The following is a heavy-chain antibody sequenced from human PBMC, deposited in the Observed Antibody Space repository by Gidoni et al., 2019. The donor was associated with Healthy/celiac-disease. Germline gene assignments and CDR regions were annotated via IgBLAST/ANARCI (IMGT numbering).Heavy chain of an antibody. CDR2: IWYDGSNK. V-gene: IGHV3-33*08. D-gene: IGHD3-22*01. Sequence: QVQLVESGGGVVQPGRSLRLSCAASGFTFRSYGMHWVRQAPGKGLEWVSVIWYDGSNKYYADSSKVRFTISRDNSKNTLYLQMNSLRAEDTAVYYCARQGSGYYYGYCDYWGQGTLVTVSS. CDR1: GFTFRSYG. CDR3: ARQGSGYYYGYCDY. J-gene: IGHJ4*02.